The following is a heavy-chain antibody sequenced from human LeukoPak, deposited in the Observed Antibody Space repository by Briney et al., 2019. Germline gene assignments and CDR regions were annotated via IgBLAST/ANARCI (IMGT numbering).Heavy chain of an antibody. D-gene: IGHD3-9*01. CDR3: ARDRYDILTGYYPFDY. CDR2: IYTSGST. CDR1: GGSISSGSYY. J-gene: IGHJ4*02. V-gene: IGHV4-61*02. Sequence: SETLSLTCTVSGGSISSGSYYWSWIRQPAGKGLGWIGRIYTSGSTNYNPSLKSRVTISVDTSKNQFSLKLSSVTAADTAVYYCARDRYDILTGYYPFDYWGQGTLVTVSS.